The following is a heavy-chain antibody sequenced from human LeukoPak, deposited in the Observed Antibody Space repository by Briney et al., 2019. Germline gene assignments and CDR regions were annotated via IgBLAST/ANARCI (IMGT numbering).Heavy chain of an antibody. Sequence: PGGSLRLSCAASGFAFNNYVMTWVRQAPGKGLEWVSSISGSGVTTYYTDSVKGQFTISRDNSRSTLYLQMNGLRAEDTAVYYCAKDSTVSGSYYGMDIWGQGTTVTVSS. D-gene: IGHD3-3*01. CDR2: ISGSGVTT. J-gene: IGHJ6*02. V-gene: IGHV3-23*01. CDR1: GFAFNNYV. CDR3: AKDSTVSGSYYGMDI.